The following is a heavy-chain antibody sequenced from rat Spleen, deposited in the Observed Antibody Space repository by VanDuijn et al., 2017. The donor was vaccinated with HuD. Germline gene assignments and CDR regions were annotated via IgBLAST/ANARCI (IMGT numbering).Heavy chain of an antibody. J-gene: IGHJ3*01. V-gene: IGHV5-29*01. CDR2: ISYDGSST. CDR1: GFTFSDYY. CDR3: ARHRDYGYYGGYFDY. Sequence: LSCAASGFTFSDYYMAWVRQAPTKGLEWVATISYDGSSTYYRDSVKGRFTISRDNAKSTLYLQMDSLRSEDTATYYCARHRDYGYYGGYFDYWGQGTLVTVSS. D-gene: IGHD1-7*01.